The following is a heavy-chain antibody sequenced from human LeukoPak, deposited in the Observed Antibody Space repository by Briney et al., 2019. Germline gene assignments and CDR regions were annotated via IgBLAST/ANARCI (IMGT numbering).Heavy chain of an antibody. CDR3: RKDQMVYEI. CDR1: GFTFSGYS. D-gene: IGHD2-8*01. Sequence: GGSLTLSCAASGFTFSGYSMSWVRQAPGKGLEWVSAISDSGGTTYYAYSVKGRFTISRYNSKNTLYLQMNSLRTEETDVYYGRKDQMVYEIWGQGTLVTVSA. V-gene: IGHV3-23*01. CDR2: ISDSGGTT. J-gene: IGHJ4*02.